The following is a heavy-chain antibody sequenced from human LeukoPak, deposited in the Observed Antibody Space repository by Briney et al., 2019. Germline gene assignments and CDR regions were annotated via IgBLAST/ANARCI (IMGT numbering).Heavy chain of an antibody. V-gene: IGHV3-7*01. J-gene: IGHJ3*02. CDR3: ARAVKVAAAYAFDI. CDR2: IKQDGSEK. CDR1: GFTFSSYW. Sequence: PGGSLRLSCAASGFTFSSYWMSWVRQAPGKGLEWVANIKQDGSEKYYVDSVKGRFTISRDNAKNSLYLQMNSLRAEDTAVYYCARAVKVAAAYAFDIWGQGTMVTVSS. D-gene: IGHD6-13*01.